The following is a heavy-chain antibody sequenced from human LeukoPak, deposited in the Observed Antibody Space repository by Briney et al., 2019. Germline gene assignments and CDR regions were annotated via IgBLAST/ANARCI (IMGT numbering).Heavy chain of an antibody. CDR2: INPGGSST. Sequence: GGSLRLSCAASGFTFSSYWMHWVRQVPGKGLVWVSRINPGGSSTACADPVKGRFTISRDNAKNTLYLQMDSLRAEDTAIYYCARSNQADDYWGQGTLVTVSS. CDR3: ARSNQADDY. D-gene: IGHD1-14*01. J-gene: IGHJ4*02. V-gene: IGHV3-74*01. CDR1: GFTFSSYW.